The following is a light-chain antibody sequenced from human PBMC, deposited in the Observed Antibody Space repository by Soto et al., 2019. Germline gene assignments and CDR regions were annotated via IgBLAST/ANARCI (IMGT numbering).Light chain of an antibody. CDR3: QQYNNWPPFT. CDR2: GAS. J-gene: IGKJ3*01. V-gene: IGKV3-15*01. Sequence: EIVMTQSPATLSVPPGERSTLSCMSSQSVSSNLAWYQQKPGQAPRLLIYGASTRATGIPARFSGSGSGTEFTLTISSLQSEDFAVYYCQQYNNWPPFTFGPGTKVDIK. CDR1: QSVSSN.